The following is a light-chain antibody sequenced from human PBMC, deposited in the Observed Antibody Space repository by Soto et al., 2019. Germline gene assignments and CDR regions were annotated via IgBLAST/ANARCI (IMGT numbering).Light chain of an antibody. J-gene: IGKJ1*01. CDR2: GAS. CDR3: QQYNNWPWT. CDR1: QSVSSN. Sequence: EIVLKQSPATLSVSPGERATLSCRASQSVSSNLACYQQIPGQAPRLLIYGASTRATGIPARFSGSGSGTESTLTISSLQSEDFAVYYCQQYNNWPWTFGQGTKVDIK. V-gene: IGKV3-15*01.